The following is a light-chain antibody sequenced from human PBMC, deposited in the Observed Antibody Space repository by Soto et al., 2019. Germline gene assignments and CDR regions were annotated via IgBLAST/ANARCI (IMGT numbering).Light chain of an antibody. V-gene: IGKV1-5*03. Sequence: DIQMTQSPSTLSASVGDRITITCRASQSLNGWLAWYQQKPGKAPEVLIDKVSTLASGVPSRFSGSGAGTEFTLTISSLQPDDFATYYCQQYTTYWSFGQGTKVEI. J-gene: IGKJ1*01. CDR2: KVS. CDR3: QQYTTYWS. CDR1: QSLNGW.